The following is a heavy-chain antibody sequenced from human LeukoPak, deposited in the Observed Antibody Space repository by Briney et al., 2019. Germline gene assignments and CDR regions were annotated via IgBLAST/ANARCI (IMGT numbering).Heavy chain of an antibody. Sequence: RGSLRLSCAASGFTFSNYGMHWVRQAPGKGLEWVAFIRYDGSNKYYADSVKGRFTISRDNSKNTLYLQMNSLRAEDTAVYYCAKDSGVVVVPAQDYYYMDVWGKGTTVTVSS. V-gene: IGHV3-30*02. J-gene: IGHJ6*03. CDR3: AKDSGVVVVPAQDYYYMDV. D-gene: IGHD2-2*01. CDR1: GFTFSNYG. CDR2: IRYDGSNK.